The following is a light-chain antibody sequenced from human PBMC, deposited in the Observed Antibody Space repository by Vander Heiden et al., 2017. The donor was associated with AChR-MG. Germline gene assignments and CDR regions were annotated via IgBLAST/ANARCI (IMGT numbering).Light chain of an antibody. CDR2: DDS. V-gene: IGLV3-21*03. J-gene: IGLJ3*02. CDR1: NIGSKS. Sequence: SYVLPQPPSVSVAPGKTARITWGGDNIGSKSVHWHQQKPGQAPVLVVFDDSDRPSGIPERFSCSNSGNTATLNTSRVEAGDEADDYCLVWTSTGDQQVGFGGGTKLNVL. CDR3: LVWTSTGDQQVG.